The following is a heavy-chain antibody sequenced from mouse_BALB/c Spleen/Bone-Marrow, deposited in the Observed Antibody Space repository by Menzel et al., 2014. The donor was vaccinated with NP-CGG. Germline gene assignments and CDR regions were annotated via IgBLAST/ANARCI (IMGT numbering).Heavy chain of an antibody. Sequence: DVQLQESGGGLVQPGGSRKLSCAASGFTFSSFGMHWVRQAPEKGLEWVAYISSGSSTIFYADTVKGRFTVSRDNPKNTLFLQMTSLRSEDTAMYFCTRGGNWDDFDSWGQGTTLTVSS. CDR3: TRGGNWDDFDS. D-gene: IGHD4-1*01. V-gene: IGHV5-17*02. CDR2: ISSGSSTI. CDR1: GFTFSSFG. J-gene: IGHJ2*01.